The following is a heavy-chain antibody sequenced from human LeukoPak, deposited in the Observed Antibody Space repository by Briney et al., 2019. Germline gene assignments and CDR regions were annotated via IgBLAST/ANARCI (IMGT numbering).Heavy chain of an antibody. V-gene: IGHV4-59*01. CDR2: IYYSGST. Sequence: SETLSLTCTVSGGSISSYYWSWIRQPRGKGLEWIGYIYYSGSTNYNPSLKSRVTISVDTSKNQFSLKLSSVTAADTAVYYCARACGGDCDFDYWGQGTLVTVSS. D-gene: IGHD2-21*02. CDR3: ARACGGDCDFDY. J-gene: IGHJ4*02. CDR1: GGSISSYY.